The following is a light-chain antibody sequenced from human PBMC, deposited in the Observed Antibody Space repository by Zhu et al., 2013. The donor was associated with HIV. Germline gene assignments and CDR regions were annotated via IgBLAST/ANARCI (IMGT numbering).Light chain of an antibody. CDR3: QHLNT. Sequence: DIQMTQSPSTLSASVGDRVTITCRASQSISSWLAWYQQKPGKAPKLLIYDASSLESGVPSRFSGSGSGTEFTLTIRSLQPEDFATYYCQHLNTFGPGTKVDV. CDR2: DAS. CDR1: QSISSW. J-gene: IGKJ3*01. V-gene: IGKV1-5*01.